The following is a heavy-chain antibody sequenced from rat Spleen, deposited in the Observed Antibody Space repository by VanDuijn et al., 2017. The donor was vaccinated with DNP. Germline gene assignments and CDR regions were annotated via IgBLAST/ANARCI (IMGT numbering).Heavy chain of an antibody. J-gene: IGHJ1*01. CDR3: TTWNTYYWHFDF. CDR1: GYSITSNY. Sequence: EVRLQESGPGLVQPSQSLSLTCSVTGYSITSNYWAWIRKFPGNKMEWIGYINYSGRTGYNPSLKSRISITRDNPKSSLYLQMDSLRSEDTATYYCTTWNTYYWHFDFWGPGTMVTVSS. V-gene: IGHV3-1*01. CDR2: INYSGRT.